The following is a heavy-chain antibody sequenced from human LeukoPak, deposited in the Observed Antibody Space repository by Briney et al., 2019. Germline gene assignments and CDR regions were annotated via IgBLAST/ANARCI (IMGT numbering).Heavy chain of an antibody. J-gene: IGHJ4*02. CDR1: GGSITSSY. CDR2: ISNAGST. Sequence: PSETLSLTCSVSGGSITSSYWTWVRQPPGKGLEFIGYISNAGSTNYNPSLKSRVTISVDTAKNQLSVNLTSVTDADTAVYYCARDKHLGLCSAGRRYPYYFDSWGQGIQVTVSS. D-gene: IGHD2-15*01. V-gene: IGHV4-59*01. CDR3: ARDKHLGLCSAGRRYPYYFDS.